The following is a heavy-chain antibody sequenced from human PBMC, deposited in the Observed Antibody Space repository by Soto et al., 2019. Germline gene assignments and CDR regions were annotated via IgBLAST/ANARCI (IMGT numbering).Heavy chain of an antibody. CDR2: INHSGST. J-gene: IGHJ4*02. D-gene: IGHD6-13*01. V-gene: IGHV4-34*01. CDR1: GGSISNYY. CDR3: ARSSGYSSSWYWVY. Sequence: SETLSLTCTVSGGSISNYYWSWIRQPPGKGLEWIGEINHSGSTNYNPSLKSRVTISVDTSKNQFSLKLSSVTAADTAVYYCARSSGYSSSWYWVYWGQGTLVTVSS.